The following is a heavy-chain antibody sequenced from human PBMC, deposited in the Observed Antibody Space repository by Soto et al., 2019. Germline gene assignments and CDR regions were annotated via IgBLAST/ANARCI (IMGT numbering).Heavy chain of an antibody. J-gene: IGHJ6*02. CDR1: GFTFGSYA. CDR2: ISYDGSNK. Sequence: QVQLVESGGGVVQPGRSLRLSCAASGFTFGSYAMHWVRQAPGKGLEWVAVISYDGSNKYYADSVKGRFTISRDNSKNTLYLQMNSLRAEDTAVYYCARDLAGVGAARFLYYYYGMDVWGQGTTVTVSS. V-gene: IGHV3-30-3*01. D-gene: IGHD6-6*01. CDR3: ARDLAGVGAARFLYYYYGMDV.